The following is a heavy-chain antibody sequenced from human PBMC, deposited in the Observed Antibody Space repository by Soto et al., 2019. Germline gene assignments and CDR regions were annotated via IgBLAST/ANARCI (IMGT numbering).Heavy chain of an antibody. V-gene: IGHV1-18*01. D-gene: IGHD3-3*01. CDR1: GYTFTSYG. Sequence: GASVKVSCKASGYTFTSYGISWVRQAPGQGLEWMGWISAYNGNTNYAQKLQGRVTMTTDTSTSTAYMELRSLRSDDTALYYCARDPDVRYYENWFDPWGQGTLVTVSS. CDR2: ISAYNGNT. J-gene: IGHJ5*02. CDR3: ARDPDVRYYENWFDP.